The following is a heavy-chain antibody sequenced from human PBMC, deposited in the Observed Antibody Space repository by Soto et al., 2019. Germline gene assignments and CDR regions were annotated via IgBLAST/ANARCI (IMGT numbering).Heavy chain of an antibody. J-gene: IGHJ3*02. V-gene: IGHV1-18*01. CDR3: ARDYHYRGNGYYSDVFDS. D-gene: IGHD3-22*01. CDR1: GYTFTSYG. Sequence: QAQLVQSGAEVKKPGASVKVSCKASGYTFTSYGISWVRQAPGQGLEWMGWVSAYDGDTNYAQKLQGRVTVTTDTCTTTGYREVRSLRPDDTGVYYWARDYHYRGNGYYSDVFDSWGQGTMVTVSS. CDR2: VSAYDGDT.